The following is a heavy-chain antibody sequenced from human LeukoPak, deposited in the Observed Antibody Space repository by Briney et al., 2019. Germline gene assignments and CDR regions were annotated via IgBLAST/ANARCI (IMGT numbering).Heavy chain of an antibody. CDR1: GFTFSSYA. J-gene: IGHJ6*02. CDR3: AKGVTAGRRTYYYYGMDV. V-gene: IGHV3-23*01. Sequence: PGGSLRLSRAASGFTFSSYAMSWVRQAPGKGLEWVSAISGSGGSTYYADSVKGRFTISRDNSKNTLYLQMNSLRAEDTAVYFCAKGVTAGRRTYYYYGMDVWGQGTTVTVSS. D-gene: IGHD6-13*01. CDR2: ISGSGGST.